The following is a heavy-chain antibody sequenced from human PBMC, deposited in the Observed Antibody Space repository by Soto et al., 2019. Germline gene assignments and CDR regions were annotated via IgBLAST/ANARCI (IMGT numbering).Heavy chain of an antibody. Sequence: SETLSLTCAVYGGSFSGYYWSWIRQPPGKGLEWIGEINHSGSTNYNPSLKSRVTISLDTSKNQFSLTLSAVTAADTVVYYCAWGHYDFPYWGQGTLVTVSS. CDR2: INHSGST. CDR1: GGSFSGYY. J-gene: IGHJ4*02. CDR3: AWGHYDFPY. D-gene: IGHD3-3*01. V-gene: IGHV4-34*01.